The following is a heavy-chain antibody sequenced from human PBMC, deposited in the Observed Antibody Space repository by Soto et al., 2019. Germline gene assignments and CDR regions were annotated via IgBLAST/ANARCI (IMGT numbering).Heavy chain of an antibody. Sequence: PVESLKISWKGSGYSFTIYWIGWVRQMPGKGLEWMGIVYPGHSDTRYSPAVQGQVTIAADKSISTAHLKWSSLKASDPAMYYCARSRAPTVAYGMDVWGQGTTVTVSS. CDR1: GYSFTIYW. J-gene: IGHJ6*02. D-gene: IGHD4-4*01. V-gene: IGHV5-51*01. CDR3: ARSRAPTVAYGMDV. CDR2: VYPGHSDT.